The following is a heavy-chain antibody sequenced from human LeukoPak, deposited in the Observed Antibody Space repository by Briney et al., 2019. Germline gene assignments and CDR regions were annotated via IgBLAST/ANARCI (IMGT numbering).Heavy chain of an antibody. CDR2: INHSGST. CDR3: ARAGMTTVVRVSSDP. V-gene: IGHV4-34*01. CDR1: GGSFSGYY. Sequence: SETLSLTCAVYGGSFSGYYWSWIRQPPGKGLEWIGEINHSGSTNYNPSLKSRVTISVDTSKNQFSLKLSSVTAADTAVYYCARAGMTTVVRVSSDPWGQGTLVTVSS. J-gene: IGHJ5*02. D-gene: IGHD4-23*01.